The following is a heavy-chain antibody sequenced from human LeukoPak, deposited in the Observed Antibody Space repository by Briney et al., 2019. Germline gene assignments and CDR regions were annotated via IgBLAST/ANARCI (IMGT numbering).Heavy chain of an antibody. D-gene: IGHD4-17*01. CDR2: INSDGSST. Sequence: GGSLRLSCAASGFTFSSYWMHWVRQAPGKGLVWVSRINSDGSSTSYADSVKGRFTISRDNAKNTLYLQMNSLRAEDTAVYYCAIQHHYGETFDYWGQGTLVTVSS. J-gene: IGHJ4*02. CDR1: GFTFSSYW. CDR3: AIQHHYGETFDY. V-gene: IGHV3-74*01.